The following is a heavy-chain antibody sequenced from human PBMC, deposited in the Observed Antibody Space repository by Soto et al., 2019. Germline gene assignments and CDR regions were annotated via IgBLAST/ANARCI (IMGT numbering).Heavy chain of an antibody. D-gene: IGHD2-2*01. CDR3: AKDSGYQLPDNYFYYCLDG. Sequence: PGGSLRHCCTAYEGTLTSHARHWVSRNPGKGLEWVAAISYDEIDKKYASSVKGRFTVSRDNVKNTLSLQMNSLRPEDTAVYYCAKDSGYQLPDNYFYYCLDGWGQGTTVTVSS. J-gene: IGHJ6*02. CDR1: EGTLTSHA. CDR2: ISYDEIDK. V-gene: IGHV3-30*18.